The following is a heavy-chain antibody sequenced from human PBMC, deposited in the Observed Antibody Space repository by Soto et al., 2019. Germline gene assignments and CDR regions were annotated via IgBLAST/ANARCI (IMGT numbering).Heavy chain of an antibody. J-gene: IGHJ2*01. Sequence: PGGSLRLSCAASGFTFSSYSMNWVRQAPGKGLEWVSSISSSSYIYYADSVKGRFTISRDNAKNSLYLQMNSLRAEDTAVYYCARDISYYDSSGYPIIDYWYFDLWGRGTLVTVSS. CDR1: GFTFSSYS. D-gene: IGHD3-22*01. V-gene: IGHV3-21*01. CDR3: ARDISYYDSSGYPIIDYWYFDL. CDR2: ISSSSYI.